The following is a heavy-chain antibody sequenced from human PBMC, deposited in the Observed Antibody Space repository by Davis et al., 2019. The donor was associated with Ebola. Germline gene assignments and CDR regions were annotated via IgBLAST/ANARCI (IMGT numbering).Heavy chain of an antibody. CDR3: ARDQDYGDYVWDY. CDR1: GFTFSSYA. CDR2: ISYDGSNK. V-gene: IGHV3-30-3*01. Sequence: PGGSLRLSCAASGFTFSSYAMHWVRQAPGKGLEWVAVISYDGSNKYYADSVKGRFTISRDNSKNTLYLQMNSLRAEDTAVYYCARDQDYGDYVWDYWGQGTLVTVSS. D-gene: IGHD4-17*01. J-gene: IGHJ4*02.